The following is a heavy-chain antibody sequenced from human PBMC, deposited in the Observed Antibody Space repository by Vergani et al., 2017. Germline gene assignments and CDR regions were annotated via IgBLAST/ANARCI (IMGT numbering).Heavy chain of an antibody. CDR2: IDWDDDK. V-gene: IGHV2-70*01. D-gene: IGHD2-2*01. CDR1: GFSLSTSGMC. J-gene: IGHJ6*02. Sequence: QVTLRESGPALVKPTQTLTLTCTFSGFSLSTSGMCVSWIRQPPGKALEWLALIDWDDDKYYRTSLKTRLTISKYTSKNQVVLTMTNMDPVDTATYYCARAIRRKKYYYYGMDVWGQGTTVTVSS. CDR3: ARAIRRKKYYYYGMDV.